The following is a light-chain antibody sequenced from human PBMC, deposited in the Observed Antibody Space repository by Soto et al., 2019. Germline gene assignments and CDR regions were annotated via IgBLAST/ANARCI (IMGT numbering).Light chain of an antibody. Sequence: DIPMAQSPSPLSASVGDRVIFTCRACQSISSYLNWYQQKPGKAPKVLIYAASSLQSGIPSRFSGSGSGTDFTLTISSLQPEDFATYYCQQSYSIPWTFGQGTKVDIK. CDR3: QQSYSIPWT. CDR1: QSISSY. J-gene: IGKJ1*01. V-gene: IGKV1-39*01. CDR2: AAS.